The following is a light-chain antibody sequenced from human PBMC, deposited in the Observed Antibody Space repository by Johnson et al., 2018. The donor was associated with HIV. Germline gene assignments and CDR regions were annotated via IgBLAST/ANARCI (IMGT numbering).Light chain of an antibody. CDR1: SSNIGNNY. J-gene: IGLJ1*01. V-gene: IGLV1-51*02. CDR2: ENN. CDR3: GTWDSSLSAYV. Sequence: QSVLTQPPSVSVAPGQKVTISCSGSSSNIGNNYVSWYQQLPGTAHKLLIYENNKRPSGIPDRFSGSKSGTSASLGITGLQTGDEADYYCGTWDSSLSAYVFGTETKVTVL.